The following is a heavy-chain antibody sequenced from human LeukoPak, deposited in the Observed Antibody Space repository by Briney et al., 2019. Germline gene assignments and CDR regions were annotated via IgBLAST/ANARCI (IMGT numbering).Heavy chain of an antibody. CDR3: ARVEAVAGQNWFDP. J-gene: IGHJ5*02. CDR1: GYNFTSFW. V-gene: IGHV5-51*01. CDR2: IYPGVSDT. D-gene: IGHD6-19*01. Sequence: GESLKISCKGSGYNFTSFWIGWVRQMPGKGLEWMGIIYPGVSDTRYSPSFQGQATISADKSITTAYLQWSSLKASDTAMYYCARVEAVAGQNWFDPWGQGTLVTVSS.